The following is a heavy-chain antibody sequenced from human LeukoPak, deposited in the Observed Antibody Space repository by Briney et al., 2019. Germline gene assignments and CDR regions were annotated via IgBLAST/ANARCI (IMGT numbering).Heavy chain of an antibody. CDR3: ARAYCGGDCYDEYFDY. V-gene: IGHV3-21*01. J-gene: IGHJ4*02. CDR2: ISSSSSYI. CDR1: GFTFSSYA. Sequence: GGSLRLSCAASGFTFSSYAMSWVRQAPGKGLEWVSSISSSSSYIYYADSVKGRFTISRDNAKDSLYLQMNSLRAEDTAVYYCARAYCGGDCYDEYFDYWGQGTLVTVSS. D-gene: IGHD2-21*02.